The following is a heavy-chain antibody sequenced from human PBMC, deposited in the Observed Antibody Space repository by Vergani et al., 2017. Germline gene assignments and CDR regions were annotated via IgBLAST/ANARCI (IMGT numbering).Heavy chain of an antibody. CDR3: THRPDCSVGHCYDDY. D-gene: IGHD2-15*01. J-gene: IGHJ4*02. V-gene: IGHV2-5*02. CDR2: VFWADDK. CDR1: GFSLTTRGVA. Sequence: QITLKESGPTLVKPTQTLTLTCTFSGFSLTTRGVAVGWIRQPPGKALEWLAIVFWADDKRYSPSLSNRVTITRDTSRNQVVLTMTNIDPVDTATSHCTHRPDCSVGHCYDDYWGQGTLVTVSS.